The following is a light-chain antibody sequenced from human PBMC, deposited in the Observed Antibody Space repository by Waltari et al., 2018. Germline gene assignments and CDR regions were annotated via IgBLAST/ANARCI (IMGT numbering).Light chain of an antibody. CDR3: ATWDNSLTAVV. J-gene: IGLJ3*02. CDR1: SSNIGNHL. V-gene: IGLV1-51*01. CDR2: DNY. Sequence: QSVLTQPPSVSAAPGQKVTISCSGSSSNIGNHLVSWYHQRPGATPKLLIYDNYKRPSGIPDRISASKSGTSATLDITGLQIGDEADYYCATWDNSLTAVVFGGGTKLTVL.